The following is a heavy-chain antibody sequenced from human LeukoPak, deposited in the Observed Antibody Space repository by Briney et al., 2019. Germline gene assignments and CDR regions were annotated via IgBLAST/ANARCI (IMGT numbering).Heavy chain of an antibody. CDR2: ISSTGGTT. CDR3: STSRLLQSFDC. CDR1: GFTFSSYA. V-gene: IGHV3-23*01. J-gene: IGHJ4*02. D-gene: IGHD2-21*02. Sequence: GGSLRLSCAASGFTFSSYAMSGVREARGKGLEWVSLISSTGGTTYYADSVNGRFTISRDNSENTLYLQMKSLRAEDTAVYYCSTSRLLQSFDCWGQGTLVTVSS.